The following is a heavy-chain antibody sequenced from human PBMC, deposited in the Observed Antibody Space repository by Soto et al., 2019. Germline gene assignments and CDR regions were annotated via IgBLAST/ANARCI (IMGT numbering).Heavy chain of an antibody. D-gene: IGHD4-4*01. V-gene: IGHV4-39*01. CDR1: GGSISSSSYY. Sequence: SETLSLTCTVSGGSISSSSYYWGWIRQPPGKGLEWIGSIYYSGSTYYNPSLKSRVTISVDTSKNQFSLKLSSVTAADTAVYYCARHEKDYSNPTWVFYPDGKTEGGYYYMDVWGKGTTVTVSS. J-gene: IGHJ6*03. CDR3: ARHEKDYSNPTWVFYPDGKTEGGYYYMDV. CDR2: IYYSGST.